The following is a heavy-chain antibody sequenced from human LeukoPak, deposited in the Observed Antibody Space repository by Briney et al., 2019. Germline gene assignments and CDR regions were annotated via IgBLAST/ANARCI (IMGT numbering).Heavy chain of an antibody. D-gene: IGHD3-22*01. J-gene: IGHJ4*02. Sequence: GESLKISCKGSGYSFTSYWITCVRQMPGKGLEWTGTIDPSDSYTNYSPSFQGHVTISADKSISTAYLQWSSLKASDTAMYYCAYAVGDYDSFDYWGQGTLVTVSS. V-gene: IGHV5-10-1*01. CDR2: IDPSDSYT. CDR3: AYAVGDYDSFDY. CDR1: GYSFTSYW.